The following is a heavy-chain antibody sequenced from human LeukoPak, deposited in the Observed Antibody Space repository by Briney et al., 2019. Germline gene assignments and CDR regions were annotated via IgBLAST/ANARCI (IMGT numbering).Heavy chain of an antibody. CDR1: GFTFSSYG. CDR3: ARLYLPATRFDY. D-gene: IGHD5-24*01. V-gene: IGHV3-30*03. J-gene: IGHJ4*02. CDR2: ISYAGNDK. Sequence: GRSLRLSCVVSGFTFSSYGMHWVRQAPGKGLEWVAVISYAGNDKYYADSVKGRFTISRDNSKNTLYLQMNSLRPADTAVYYCARLYLPATRFDYWGQGTLVTVSS.